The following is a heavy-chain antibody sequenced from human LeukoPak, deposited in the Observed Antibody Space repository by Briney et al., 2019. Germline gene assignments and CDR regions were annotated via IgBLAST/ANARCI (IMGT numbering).Heavy chain of an antibody. D-gene: IGHD1-26*01. CDR3: ASTYSLYDAFDI. J-gene: IGHJ3*02. CDR2: ISYSGTT. Sequence: PSETLSLTCTVSGDSISSSDYYWSWIRQPPGKGLEWVGSISYSGTTYYNPSLESRITMPVDTSRNQFSLKLISVTAADTAVYYCASTYSLYDAFDIWGQGTMVTVSS. V-gene: IGHV4-39*01. CDR1: GDSISSSDYY.